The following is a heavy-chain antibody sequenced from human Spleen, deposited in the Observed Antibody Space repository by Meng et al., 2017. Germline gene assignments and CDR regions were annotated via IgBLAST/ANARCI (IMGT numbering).Heavy chain of an antibody. V-gene: IGHV1-69*13. CDR2: IIPIFGTA. D-gene: IGHD6-13*01. CDR1: GYTFSTSA. J-gene: IGHJ4*02. CDR3: ARDEDISAAGKLFGDY. Sequence: QVQLVQSGAELKKPGASVRVSCTASGYTFSTSAITWVRQAPGQGLEWMGGIIPIFGTANYAQKFQGRVTITADESTSTAYMELSSLRSEDTAMYYCARDEDISAAGKLFGDYWGQGTLVTVSS.